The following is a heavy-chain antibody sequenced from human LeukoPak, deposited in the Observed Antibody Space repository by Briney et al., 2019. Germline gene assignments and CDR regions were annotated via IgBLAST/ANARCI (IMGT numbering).Heavy chain of an antibody. CDR3: AKVPNYDYVWGSYRGALDY. D-gene: IGHD3-16*02. CDR2: IRYDGSNK. V-gene: IGHV3-30*02. CDR1: GFTFSSYG. Sequence: GGSLRLSCAASGFTFSSYGMHWVRQAPGKGLEWVAFIRYDGSNKYYADSVKGRFTISRDNSKNTLYLQMNSLRAEDTAVYYCAKVPNYDYVWGSYRGALDYWGQGTLVTVSS. J-gene: IGHJ4*02.